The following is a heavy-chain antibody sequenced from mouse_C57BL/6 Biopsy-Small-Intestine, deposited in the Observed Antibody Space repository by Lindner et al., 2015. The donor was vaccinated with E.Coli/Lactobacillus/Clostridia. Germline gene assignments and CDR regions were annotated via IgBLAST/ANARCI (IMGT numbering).Heavy chain of an antibody. CDR1: GYSFTGYN. Sequence: VQLQESGTELMKPGASVRISCTASGYSFTGYNMNWVKQSHGKSLEWIGNINPYYGTTSNNQKFKGKVTLTADKSSSTAYMQLNSLTSEDSAVYYCTRGGYAMDYWGQGTSVTVSS. CDR3: TRGGYAMDY. V-gene: IGHV1-39*01. J-gene: IGHJ4*01. CDR2: INPYYGTT.